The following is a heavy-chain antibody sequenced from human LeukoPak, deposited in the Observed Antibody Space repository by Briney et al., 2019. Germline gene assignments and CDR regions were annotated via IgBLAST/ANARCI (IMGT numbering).Heavy chain of an antibody. Sequence: SETLSLTCTVSGGSISSSSYYWGWIRQPPGKGLEWIGSIYYSGSTYYNPSLKSRVTISVDTSKNQFSLKLSSVTAADTAVYYCAGREMATIGSPFDYWGQGTLVTVSS. CDR3: AGREMATIGSPFDY. CDR2: IYYSGST. D-gene: IGHD5-24*01. CDR1: GGSISSSSYY. J-gene: IGHJ4*02. V-gene: IGHV4-39*07.